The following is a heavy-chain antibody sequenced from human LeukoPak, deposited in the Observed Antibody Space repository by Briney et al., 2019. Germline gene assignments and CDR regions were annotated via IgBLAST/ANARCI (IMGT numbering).Heavy chain of an antibody. CDR3: ARHKRITIFYDY. CDR2: IYTSGST. J-gene: IGHJ4*02. CDR1: GGSISSGSYY. Sequence: SETLSLTCTVSGGSISSGSYYWSWIRQPAGKGLEWIGRIYTSGSTNYNPSLKSRVTISVDTSKNQFSLKLSSATAADTAVYYCARHKRITIFYDYWGQGTLVTVSS. D-gene: IGHD3-9*01. V-gene: IGHV4-61*02.